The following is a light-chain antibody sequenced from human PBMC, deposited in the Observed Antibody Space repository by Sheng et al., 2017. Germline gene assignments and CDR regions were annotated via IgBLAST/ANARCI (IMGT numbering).Light chain of an antibody. J-gene: IGKJ3*01. Sequence: DIQMTQSPPTLSASVGDRVTITCRASQSISSWLAWYQQKPGKAPNILIYKASTLESGVPARFSGSESGTEFTLTISSLQPDDYATYYCHQYDGYPFTFGPGTKVDIK. CDR2: KAS. CDR3: HQYDGYPFT. CDR1: QSISSW. V-gene: IGKV1-5*03.